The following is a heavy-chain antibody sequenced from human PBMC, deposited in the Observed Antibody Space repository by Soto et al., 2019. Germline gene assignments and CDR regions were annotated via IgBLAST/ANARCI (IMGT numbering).Heavy chain of an antibody. CDR3: ARDPQLAAAGIDYGMDV. CDR2: IYHTGST. Sequence: SETLSLTCAVSGGSISSSDWWSWLRQPPGKGLEWIGEIYHTGSTNYNPSLKSRVTISVDKSKNQFSLKLTSVTAADTAVYSCARDPQLAAAGIDYGMDVWGQGTTVTVS. CDR1: GGSISSSDW. D-gene: IGHD6-13*01. J-gene: IGHJ6*02. V-gene: IGHV4-4*02.